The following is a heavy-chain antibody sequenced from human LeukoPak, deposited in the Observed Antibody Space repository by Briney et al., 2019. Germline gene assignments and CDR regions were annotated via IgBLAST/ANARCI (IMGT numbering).Heavy chain of an antibody. CDR2: IYTSGST. D-gene: IGHD5-24*01. V-gene: IGHV4-4*07. J-gene: IGHJ5*02. CDR3: ARDHYGYSTNWFDP. Sequence: SETLSLTCTVSGGSISSYYWSWIRQPAGKGLEWIGRIYTSGSTNYNPSLKSRVTMSVDTSKNQFSLKLSSVTAADTAVYYCARDHYGYSTNWFDPWGQGTLVTVSS. CDR1: GGSISSYY.